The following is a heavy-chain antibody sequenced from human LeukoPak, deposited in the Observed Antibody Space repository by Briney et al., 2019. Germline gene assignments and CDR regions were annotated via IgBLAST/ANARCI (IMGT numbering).Heavy chain of an antibody. V-gene: IGHV4-34*01. Sequence: PSETLSLTCAVYGGSFSGYYWSWIRQPPEKGLEWIGEINHSGSTNYNPSPKSRVTMSVDTSKNQFSLKLNSVTAADTAVYYCAGAGAAASREGDYWGQGTLVTVSS. CDR2: INHSGST. D-gene: IGHD6-13*01. CDR3: AGAGAAASREGDY. J-gene: IGHJ4*02. CDR1: GGSFSGYY.